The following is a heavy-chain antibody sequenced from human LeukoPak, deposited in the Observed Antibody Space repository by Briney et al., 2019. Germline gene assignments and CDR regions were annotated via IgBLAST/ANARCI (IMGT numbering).Heavy chain of an antibody. V-gene: IGHV3-7*01. CDR1: GFTFSSYW. Sequence: GGSLRLSCAASGFTFSSYWMSWVRQAPGKGLEWVANIKQDGSEKYYVDSVKGRLTISRDNAKNSLYLQMNSLRAEDTAVYYCARSGYYDFWSGRNFDYWGQGTLVTVSS. D-gene: IGHD3-3*01. CDR3: ARSGYYDFWSGRNFDY. CDR2: IKQDGSEK. J-gene: IGHJ4*02.